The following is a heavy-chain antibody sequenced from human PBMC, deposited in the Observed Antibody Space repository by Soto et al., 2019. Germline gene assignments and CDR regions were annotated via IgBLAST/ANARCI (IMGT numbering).Heavy chain of an antibody. CDR1: GFSLSTSGMG. D-gene: IGHD6-6*01. Sequence: PGPTLGNPTQTVTLTCTFSGFSLSTSGMGVGWIRQPPGKALEWLALIYWDDDKRYSPSLKSRLTITTDTSKYQVVLTMTNMGPVDTATYYCAHRPSIAAPTNGFDPWGQGTLVTVSS. CDR3: AHRPSIAAPTNGFDP. J-gene: IGHJ5*02. V-gene: IGHV2-5*02. CDR2: IYWDDDK.